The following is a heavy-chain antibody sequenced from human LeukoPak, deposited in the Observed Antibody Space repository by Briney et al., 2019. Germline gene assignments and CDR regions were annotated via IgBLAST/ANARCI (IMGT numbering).Heavy chain of an antibody. D-gene: IGHD3-3*01. V-gene: IGHV4-34*01. Sequence: PSETLSLTCAVYGGSFSGYYWSWIRQPPGKGLEWIGEINHSGSTYYNPSLKSRVTISVDTSKNQFSLKLSSVTAADTAVYYCARILIYDFWSGSSKPDYWGQGTLVTVSS. CDR1: GGSFSGYY. CDR2: INHSGST. CDR3: ARILIYDFWSGSSKPDY. J-gene: IGHJ4*02.